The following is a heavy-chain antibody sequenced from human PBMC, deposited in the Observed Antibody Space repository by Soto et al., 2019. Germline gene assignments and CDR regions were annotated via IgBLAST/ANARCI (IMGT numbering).Heavy chain of an antibody. CDR1: GGTFSSYA. J-gene: IGHJ4*02. V-gene: IGHV1-69*13. D-gene: IGHD2-15*01. Sequence: SVKVSCKASGGTFSSYAISWVRQAPGQGLEWMGGIIPIFGTANYAQKFQGRVTITADESTSTAYMELSSLRSEDTAVYYCARDRCSGGSCYHHFDYWGQGTLVTVSS. CDR3: ARDRCSGGSCYHHFDY. CDR2: IIPIFGTA.